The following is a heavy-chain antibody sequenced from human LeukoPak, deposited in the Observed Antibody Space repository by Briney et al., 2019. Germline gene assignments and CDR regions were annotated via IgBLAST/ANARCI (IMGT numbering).Heavy chain of an antibody. CDR2: IYNSGST. Sequence: PSQTLSLTCTVSGGSISSGSYYWNWIRQPAGKGLEWMGRIYNSGSTNYNPSLESRVTISADMSRNQLSLLLTSVTAADTAVYYCARQTFGVLYFDSWGLGTLVIVSS. J-gene: IGHJ4*02. V-gene: IGHV4-61*02. D-gene: IGHD3-16*01. CDR3: ARQTFGVLYFDS. CDR1: GGSISSGSYY.